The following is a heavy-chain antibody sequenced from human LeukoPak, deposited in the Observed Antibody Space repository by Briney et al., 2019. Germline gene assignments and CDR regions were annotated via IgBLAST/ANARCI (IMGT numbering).Heavy chain of an antibody. D-gene: IGHD3-10*01. V-gene: IGHV3-48*01. CDR3: ARLAGIWFGEPDHDAFDX. CDR2: ISSSSGTI. CDR1: GFTLSSYS. Sequence: GGSLRLSCAASGFTLSSYSMNWVRQAPGKGLEWVSYISSSSGTIYYADSVKGRFTISRDNAKNSLYLQMNSLRAEDTAVYYCARLAGIWFGEPDHDAFDXWGQGTMVTVSS. J-gene: IGHJ3*02.